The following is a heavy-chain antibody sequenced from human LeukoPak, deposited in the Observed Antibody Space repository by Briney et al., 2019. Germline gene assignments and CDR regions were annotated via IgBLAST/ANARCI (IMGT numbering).Heavy chain of an antibody. D-gene: IGHD6-13*01. CDR1: GGTFTSYD. J-gene: IGHJ6*03. CDR3: ARGRSGRSSWYLSYYYYYYYMDV. V-gene: IGHV1-8*03. CDR2: MNPNSGNT. Sequence: ASVKVSCKASGGTFTSYDINWVRQATGQGLEWMGWMNPNSGNTGYAQKFQGRVTITRNTSISTAYMELSSLRSEDTAVYYCARGRSGRSSWYLSYYYYYYYMDVWGKGTTVTVSS.